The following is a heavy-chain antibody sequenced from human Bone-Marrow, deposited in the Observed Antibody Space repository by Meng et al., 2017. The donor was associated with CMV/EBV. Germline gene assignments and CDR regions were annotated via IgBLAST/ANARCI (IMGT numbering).Heavy chain of an antibody. D-gene: IGHD2-15*01. CDR3: TTGATLDY. J-gene: IGHJ4*02. CDR2: IKSKYNGGTT. CDR1: GFTFSDHY. Sequence: EVQMVETGGGLVKPGGSLRLSCVGSGFTFSDHYIDWVRQAPGKGLEWVGRIKSKYNGGTTDYAAPVKGRFTISRDDSKNTVWLQMSSLKTEDTGVYYCTTGATLDYWGQGTLVTVSS. V-gene: IGHV3-15*01.